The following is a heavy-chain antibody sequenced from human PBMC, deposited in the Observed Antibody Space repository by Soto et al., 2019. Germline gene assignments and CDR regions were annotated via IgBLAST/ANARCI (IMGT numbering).Heavy chain of an antibody. J-gene: IGHJ4*02. D-gene: IGHD2-15*01. V-gene: IGHV1-18*01. CDR1: GYTFTKYG. Sequence: ASVKVSCKASGYTFTKYGISWVRQAPGQGLEWMGWINVYNGNTDYVEKLQGRVTMTTDTSTSTAYMELRSLRSDDTAVYYCARVYCSGGSCYGIDYWGQGTLVTVSS. CDR3: ARVYCSGGSCYGIDY. CDR2: INVYNGNT.